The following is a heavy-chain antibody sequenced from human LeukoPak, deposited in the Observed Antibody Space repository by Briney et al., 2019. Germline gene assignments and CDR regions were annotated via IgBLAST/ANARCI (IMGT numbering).Heavy chain of an antibody. CDR2: INHSGST. Sequence: SETLSLTCAVYGGSFSGYYRSWIRQPPGKGLEWIGEINHSGSTNYNPSLKSRVTISVDTSKNQFSLKLSSVTAADTAVYYCARSLPYYDSSGYYTDYWGQGTLVTVSS. D-gene: IGHD3-22*01. CDR3: ARSLPYYDSSGYYTDY. V-gene: IGHV4-34*01. J-gene: IGHJ4*02. CDR1: GGSFSGYY.